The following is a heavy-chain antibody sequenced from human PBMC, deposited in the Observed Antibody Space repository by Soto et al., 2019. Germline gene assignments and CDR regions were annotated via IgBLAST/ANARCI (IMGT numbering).Heavy chain of an antibody. Sequence: QVQLVQSGAEVKKPGASVKVSCKASGYTFTSYAMHWVRQAPGQRLEWMGWINAGNGNTKYSQKFQGRVTITRDTAAGSVDMELSSLRSEDTAVYYCASGQGVPVGPGDYWGQGTLVTVSS. CDR3: ASGQGVPVGPGDY. J-gene: IGHJ4*02. V-gene: IGHV1-3*01. D-gene: IGHD2-8*01. CDR1: GYTFTSYA. CDR2: INAGNGNT.